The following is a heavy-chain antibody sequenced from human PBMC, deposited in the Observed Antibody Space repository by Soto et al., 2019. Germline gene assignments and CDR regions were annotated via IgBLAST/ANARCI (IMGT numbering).Heavy chain of an antibody. CDR3: ATHPGGGGY. J-gene: IGHJ4*02. Sequence: EVQLVESGGGLIQPGGSLRLSCAVSGFTVSNNYMSWVRQVPGKGLEGVLVIYSGGYTAYGDSVKGRFTISRDNSKNTLFLQMKSVGPHAAALYYCATHPGGGGYWGQGTLVTVSS. CDR1: GFTVSNNY. CDR2: IYSGGYT. V-gene: IGHV3-53*01. D-gene: IGHD3-10*01.